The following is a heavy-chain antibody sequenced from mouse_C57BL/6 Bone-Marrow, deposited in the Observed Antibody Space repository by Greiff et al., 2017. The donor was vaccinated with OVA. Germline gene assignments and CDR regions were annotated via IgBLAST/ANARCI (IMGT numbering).Heavy chain of an antibody. J-gene: IGHJ3*01. CDR1: GFNIKDDY. D-gene: IGHD2-3*01. V-gene: IGHV14-4*01. CDR2: IDPENGDT. CDR3: TTGWLLRGLAY. Sequence: VQLQQSGAELVRPGASVKLSCTASGFNIKDDYMHWVKQRPEQGLEWIGWIDPENGDTEYASKFQGKATITADTSSNTAYLQLSSLTSEDTAVYYCTTGWLLRGLAYWGQGTLVTVSA.